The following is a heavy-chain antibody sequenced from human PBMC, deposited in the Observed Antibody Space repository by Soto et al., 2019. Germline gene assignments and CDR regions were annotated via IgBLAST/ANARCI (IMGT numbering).Heavy chain of an antibody. Sequence: ASVKVSCKASGYTFTSYAMHWVRQAPGQRLEWMGWINAGNGNTKYSQKFQGRVTITRDTSASTAYMELSSLSAEDSAVYFCAKGVVREPAYFDDWGQGTLVTVSS. V-gene: IGHV1-3*01. D-gene: IGHD3-10*01. CDR2: INAGNGNT. CDR3: AKGVVREPAYFDD. CDR1: GYTFTSYA. J-gene: IGHJ4*02.